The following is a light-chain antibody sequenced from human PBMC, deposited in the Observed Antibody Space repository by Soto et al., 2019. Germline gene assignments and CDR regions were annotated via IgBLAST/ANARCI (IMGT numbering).Light chain of an antibody. V-gene: IGKV3-15*01. J-gene: IGKJ4*01. CDR2: HAS. CDR3: QQYNQWPLT. Sequence: EIVMTQSPATLSVSPGERAILSCRASQSVSNNLAWYQQKPGQAPSLLTYHASTRATGIPARFSGSGSGTELTLTISSLQSEDFAVYYCQQYNQWPLTFGGGTKVEIK. CDR1: QSVSNN.